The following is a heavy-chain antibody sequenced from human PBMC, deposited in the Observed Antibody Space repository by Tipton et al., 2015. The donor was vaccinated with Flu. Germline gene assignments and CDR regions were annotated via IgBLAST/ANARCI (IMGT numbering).Heavy chain of an antibody. CDR3: ARDQGGGYTPLDY. CDR2: IATYSTPI. CDR1: GFTFSTYS. V-gene: IGHV3-48*02. D-gene: IGHD5-24*01. J-gene: IGHJ4*01. Sequence: SLRLSCAASGFTFSTYSMNWVRQAPGKGLEWLSFIATYSTPIHYADSVRGRFTISRDDAKNSVYLQMSGLTDEDTAVYYCARDQGGGYTPLDYWGQGTLVTVSS.